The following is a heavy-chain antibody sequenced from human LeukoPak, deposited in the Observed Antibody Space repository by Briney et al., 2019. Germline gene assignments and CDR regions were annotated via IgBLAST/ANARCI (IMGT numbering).Heavy chain of an antibody. CDR2: INYSGNT. D-gene: IGHD3-16*01. J-gene: IGHJ4*02. CDR1: GFSVNRKY. CDR3: ARDGKRTSMITSGGARPHYFDY. V-gene: IGHV4-4*07. Sequence: PGGSLRLSCAVSGFSVNRKYMSWFRQPAGKGLEWIGRINYSGNTNYNPSLKSRVTISVDRSKNQFSLKLSSVTAADTAVFYCARDGKRTSMITSGGARPHYFDYWGQGALVTVSS.